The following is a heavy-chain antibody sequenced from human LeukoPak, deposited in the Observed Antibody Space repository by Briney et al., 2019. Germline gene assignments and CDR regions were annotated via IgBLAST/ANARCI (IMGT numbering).Heavy chain of an antibody. D-gene: IGHD1-26*01. CDR1: GYTFTIYG. CDR3: ARERVGATLILDY. V-gene: IGHV1-18*01. J-gene: IGHJ4*02. Sequence: GASVTVSCTPAGYTFTIYGISWVRQGPGQGSERMGWISAYNGNTNYAQKLQGRVTMTTDTSTSTAYMELRSLRSDDTAVYYCARERVGATLILDYWGQGTLVTVSS. CDR2: ISAYNGNT.